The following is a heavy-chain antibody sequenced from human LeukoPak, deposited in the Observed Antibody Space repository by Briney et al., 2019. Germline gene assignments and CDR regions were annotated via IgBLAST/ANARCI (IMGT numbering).Heavy chain of an antibody. V-gene: IGHV4-34*01. CDR3: ARQGQDGSDSDY. CDR2: INHSGST. D-gene: IGHD1-26*01. CDR1: GGSFSGYY. J-gene: IGHJ4*02. Sequence: KPSETLSLPCAVYGGSFSGYYWGWIRQPPGKGLELIWEINHSGSTNYNPSLKSRVTISVDTSKNQFSLKLSSVTAADTAAYYCARQGQDGSDSDYWGQGTLVTVSS.